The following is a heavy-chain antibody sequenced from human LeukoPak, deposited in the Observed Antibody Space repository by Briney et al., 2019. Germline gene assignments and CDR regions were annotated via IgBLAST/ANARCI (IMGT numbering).Heavy chain of an antibody. V-gene: IGHV1-69-2*01. CDR3: AVGRGFAHGRLEE. J-gene: IGHJ4*02. CDR1: GYNFIANS. D-gene: IGHD5-12*01. CDR2: FHPPDDEA. Sequence: GASVKVSCKTSGYNFIANSIHWVWQAPGKGLEWMGRFHPPDDEAKYLERFDGRIAITADTSTDTSYLELKGLTSDDTALYFCAVGRGFAHGRLEEWGQGTLITVSS.